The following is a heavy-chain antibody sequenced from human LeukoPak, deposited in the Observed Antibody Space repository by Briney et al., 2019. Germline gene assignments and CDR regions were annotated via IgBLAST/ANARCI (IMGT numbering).Heavy chain of an antibody. CDR1: GFTFNDYG. Sequence: GGSLRLSCAASGFTFNDYGMSWVRQAPGKGLEWVSSINRNGGSKDYADSVKGRFTISRDNAKNSLYLQMNSLRAEDTALYYCARGRSSSSPNFDYWGQGTLVTVSS. CDR3: ARGRSSSSPNFDY. CDR2: INRNGGSK. V-gene: IGHV3-20*04. J-gene: IGHJ4*02. D-gene: IGHD6-6*01.